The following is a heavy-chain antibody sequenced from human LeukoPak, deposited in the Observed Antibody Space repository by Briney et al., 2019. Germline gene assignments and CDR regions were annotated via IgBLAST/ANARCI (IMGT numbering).Heavy chain of an antibody. V-gene: IGHV4-39*01. CDR2: IYYSGST. CDR1: GGSISSSSYY. D-gene: IGHD2-2*01. J-gene: IGHJ5*02. CDR3: ARLDIVVVPAAMPCWFDP. Sequence: SETLSLTCTVSGGSISSSSYYWGWIRQPPGKGLEWIGRIYYSGSTYYNPSLKSRVTISVDTSKNQFSLKLSSVTAADTAVYYCARLDIVVVPAAMPCWFDPWGQGTLVTVSS.